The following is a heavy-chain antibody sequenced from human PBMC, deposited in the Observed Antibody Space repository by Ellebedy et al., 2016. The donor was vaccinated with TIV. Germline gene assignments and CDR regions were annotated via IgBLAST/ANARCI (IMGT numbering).Heavy chain of an antibody. V-gene: IGHV1-2*02. D-gene: IGHD3-9*01. CDR2: INPNSGGT. CDR3: ARAKDILTRGWFDP. J-gene: IGHJ5*02. Sequence: ASVKVSCKASGYTFTSYYMHWVRQAPGQGLEWMGWINPNSGGTNYAQKFQGRVTMTRDTSISTAYMELSRLRSEDTAVYYCARAKDILTRGWFDPWGQGTLVTVSS. CDR1: GYTFTSYY.